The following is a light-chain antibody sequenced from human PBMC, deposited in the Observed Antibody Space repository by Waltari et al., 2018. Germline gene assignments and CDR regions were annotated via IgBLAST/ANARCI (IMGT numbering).Light chain of an antibody. CDR2: DAS. J-gene: IGKJ4*01. CDR1: QSIDTS. Sequence: VLTQPPSTLSSSPGERATLPCSASQSIDTSLGWYQQFPGQAPRLLIYDASNRATGIPRRFSGSGSGTDFSLTISSLDPEDFAVYDCQQGVTFGGGTRVEIK. V-gene: IGKV3-11*01. CDR3: QQGVT.